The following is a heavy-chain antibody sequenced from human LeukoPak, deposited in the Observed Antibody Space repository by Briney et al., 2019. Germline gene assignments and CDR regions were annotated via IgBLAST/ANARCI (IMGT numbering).Heavy chain of an antibody. CDR3: ARDNTAVASALDY. CDR1: GFTFSNYA. V-gene: IGHV3-48*03. J-gene: IGHJ4*02. D-gene: IGHD6-13*01. Sequence: GGSLRLSCAASGFTFSNYAMNWVRPAPGKGLEWVSYISSSGSTIYYADSVKGLFTITRDNAKNSQYLQMNSLRAEDTAVYYCARDNTAVASALDYWGQGTLVTVSS. CDR2: ISSSGSTI.